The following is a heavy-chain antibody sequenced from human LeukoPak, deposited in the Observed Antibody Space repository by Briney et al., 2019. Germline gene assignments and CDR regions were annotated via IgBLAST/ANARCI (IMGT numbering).Heavy chain of an antibody. CDR2: ISYDGSNK. D-gene: IGHD3-10*01. V-gene: IGHV3-30-3*01. Sequence: GRSLRLSCAASGFTFSSYAMHWVRQAPGKGLEWVAVISYDGSNKYYADSVKGRFTISRDNSKNTLYLQMNSLRAEDTAVYYCARERRPLWFFDYWGQGTLVTVSS. CDR3: ARERRPLWFFDY. CDR1: GFTFSSYA. J-gene: IGHJ4*02.